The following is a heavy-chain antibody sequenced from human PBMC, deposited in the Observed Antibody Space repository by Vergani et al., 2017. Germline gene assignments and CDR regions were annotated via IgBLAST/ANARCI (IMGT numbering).Heavy chain of an antibody. CDR2: IIPIFGTA. CDR1: GGTFSSYA. J-gene: IGHJ6*02. CDR3: ARDFSNTSYYYRLFHYYFGMDV. D-gene: IGHD2-2*01. Sequence: QVQLVQSGAEVKKPGSSVKVSCKASGGTFSSYAISWVRQAPGQGLEWMGRIIPIFGTANYAQKFQGRVTITADESTSTAYMELSSLRSEDTAVYYCARDFSNTSYYYRLFHYYFGMDVWGQGTMVTFSS. V-gene: IGHV1-69*15.